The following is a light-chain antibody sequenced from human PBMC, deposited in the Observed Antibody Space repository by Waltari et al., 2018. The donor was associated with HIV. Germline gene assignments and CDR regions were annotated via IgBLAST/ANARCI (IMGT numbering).Light chain of an antibody. Sequence: QSALTPPPSASGSLGQSVPIPCAGTSSDIGGYNYVSWYQLHPGKAPKKISYEVNKRPSGVPDRFFGSKSGNTASLTVSGLQADDEADYYGSSYAGSNNLGVFGGGTNLTVL. CDR1: SSDIGGYNY. V-gene: IGLV2-8*01. CDR3: SSYAGSNNLGV. CDR2: EVN. J-gene: IGLJ3*02.